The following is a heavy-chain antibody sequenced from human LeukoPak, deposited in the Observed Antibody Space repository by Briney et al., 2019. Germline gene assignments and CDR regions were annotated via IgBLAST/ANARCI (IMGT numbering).Heavy chain of an antibody. CDR1: GFTFSSYA. CDR2: ISGSGGIT. CDR3: VKDRGWFGELLGGDY. D-gene: IGHD3-10*01. J-gene: IGHJ4*02. Sequence: GGSLRLSCAASGFTFSSYAMSWVRQAPGKGLEWVSTISGSGGITYYAESVKGRFTIFRDNSKNTLYLQMNSLRAEDTAVYYCVKDRGWFGELLGGDYWGQGTLVTVSS. V-gene: IGHV3-23*01.